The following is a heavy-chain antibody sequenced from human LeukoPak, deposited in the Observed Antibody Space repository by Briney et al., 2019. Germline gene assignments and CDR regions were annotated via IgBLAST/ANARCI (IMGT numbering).Heavy chain of an antibody. J-gene: IGHJ4*02. CDR1: GYTFTSYG. V-gene: IGHV1-18*01. D-gene: IGHD3-16*02. Sequence: GASVKVSCKASGYTFTSYGISWVRQAPGQGLEWMGWISAYNGNTNYAQKLQGRVTMTTDTSTSTAYMELRSLRSDDTAVYYCARAGILITFGGVIVQKQTEYYFDYWGQGTLVTVSS. CDR3: ARAGILITFGGVIVQKQTEYYFDY. CDR2: ISAYNGNT.